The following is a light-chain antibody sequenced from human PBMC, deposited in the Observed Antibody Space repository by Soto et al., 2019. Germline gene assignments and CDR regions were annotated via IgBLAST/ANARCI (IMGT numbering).Light chain of an antibody. V-gene: IGKV3-20*01. CDR1: QSVSSSY. Sequence: IVLAQSPAILAFSPWDIGTLSWRAIQSVSSSYLAWYQHKPGQAPRLLIHGASSRVTGIPDRFSGSGSGTDFTLTITRLEPEDFAVYYCQQYGSSLTWTFGQGTKVDIK. CDR3: QQYGSSLTWT. J-gene: IGKJ1*01. CDR2: GAS.